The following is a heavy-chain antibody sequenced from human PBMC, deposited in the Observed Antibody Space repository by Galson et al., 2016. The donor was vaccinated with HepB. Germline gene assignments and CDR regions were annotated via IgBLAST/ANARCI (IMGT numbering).Heavy chain of an antibody. CDR3: ARDQYNWNDGRNFYYYYYMDV. Sequence: SLRLSCAASGFTVISNYMSWVRQAPGKGLEWVSVIYTDGRTYYADSVKGRFTISRDNSKNTLYLQMNSLRAEDTAVYFCARDQYNWNDGRNFYYYYYMDVWGKGTTGTVSS. CDR2: IYTDGRT. V-gene: IGHV3-53*01. D-gene: IGHD1-1*01. J-gene: IGHJ6*03. CDR1: GFTVISNY.